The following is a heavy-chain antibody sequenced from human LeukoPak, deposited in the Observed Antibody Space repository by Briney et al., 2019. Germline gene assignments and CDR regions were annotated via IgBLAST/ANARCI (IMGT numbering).Heavy chain of an antibody. Sequence: PSETLYLTCAVYGGSFSGYYWSWIRQPPEKGLEWIGEINHSGSTNYNPSLKSRVTISVDTSKNQFSLKLSSVTAADTAVYYRARGQSIAARPFDYWGQGTLVTVSS. CDR2: INHSGST. CDR1: GGSFSGYY. D-gene: IGHD6-6*01. V-gene: IGHV4-34*01. J-gene: IGHJ4*02. CDR3: ARGQSIAARPFDY.